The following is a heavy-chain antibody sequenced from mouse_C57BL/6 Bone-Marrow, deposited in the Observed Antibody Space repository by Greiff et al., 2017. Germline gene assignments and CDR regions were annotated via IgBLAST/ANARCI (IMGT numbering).Heavy chain of an antibody. V-gene: IGHV1-53*01. J-gene: IGHJ3*01. D-gene: IGHD3-2*02. Sequence: QVQLQQPGTELVKPGASVKLSCKASGYTFTSYWMHWVKQRPGQDLEWLGNINPSNGGTNYNEKFKSKATLTVDNSSSTAYMQLSSLTSEDSAVYYCARQLRSAWFAYWGQGTLVTVSA. CDR3: ARQLRSAWFAY. CDR1: GYTFTSYW. CDR2: INPSNGGT.